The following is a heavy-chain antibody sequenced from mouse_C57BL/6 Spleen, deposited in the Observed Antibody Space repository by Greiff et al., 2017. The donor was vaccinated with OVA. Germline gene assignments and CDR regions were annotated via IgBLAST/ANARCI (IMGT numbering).Heavy chain of an antibody. CDR3: ARPYYYGSSSWFAY. Sequence: QVQLQQPGAELVRPGSSVKLSCKASGYTFTSYWMHWVKQRPIQGLEWIGNIDPSDSETHYNQKFKDKATLTVYKSSSTAYMQLSSLTSEDSAVYYCARPYYYGSSSWFAYWGQGTLVTVSA. V-gene: IGHV1-52*01. J-gene: IGHJ3*01. D-gene: IGHD1-1*01. CDR2: IDPSDSET. CDR1: GYTFTSYW.